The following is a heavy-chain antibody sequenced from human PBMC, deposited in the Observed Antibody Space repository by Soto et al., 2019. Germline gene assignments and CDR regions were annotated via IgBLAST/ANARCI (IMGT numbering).Heavy chain of an antibody. D-gene: IGHD3-22*01. CDR3: AKMLSRRYDSSGADAFDI. CDR2: ISWNSGSI. V-gene: IGHV3-9*01. CDR1: GFTFDDYA. J-gene: IGHJ3*02. Sequence: QPGGSLRLSCAASGFTFDDYAMHWVRQAPGKGLEWASGISWNSGSIGYADSVKGRFTISRDNAKNSLYLQMNSLRAEDTALYYCAKMLSRRYDSSGADAFDIWGQGTMVTVSS.